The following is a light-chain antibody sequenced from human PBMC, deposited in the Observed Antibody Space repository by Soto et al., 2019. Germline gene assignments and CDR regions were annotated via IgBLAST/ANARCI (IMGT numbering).Light chain of an antibody. CDR3: QQYVRYPVT. J-gene: IGKJ5*01. CDR2: AAS. Sequence: DIQMTQSPSSLSASVGDRVTITCRASQDISNFLAWFQQKPGKAPKSLISAASSLQSGVPSKFSGSGSGTDFTLTINSLQPDDSAMYYCQQYVRYPVTFGQGTRLEIK. CDR1: QDISNF. V-gene: IGKV1-16*02.